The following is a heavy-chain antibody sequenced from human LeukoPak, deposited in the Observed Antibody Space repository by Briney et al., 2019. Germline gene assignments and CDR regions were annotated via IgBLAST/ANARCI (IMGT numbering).Heavy chain of an antibody. Sequence: PGGSLRLSCAASGFTFSSYGMHWVRQAPGKGLEWVAFIRYDGSNKYYADSVKGRFTISRDNSKNTLYLQMNSLRAEDTAVYYCAKLLGSYYEFDYWGQGTLVTVSS. CDR1: GFTFSSYG. CDR3: AKLLGSYYEFDY. J-gene: IGHJ4*02. D-gene: IGHD1-26*01. CDR2: IRYDGSNK. V-gene: IGHV3-30*02.